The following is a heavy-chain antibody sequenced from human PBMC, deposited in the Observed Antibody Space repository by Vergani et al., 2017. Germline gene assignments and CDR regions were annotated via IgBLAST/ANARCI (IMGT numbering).Heavy chain of an antibody. D-gene: IGHD3-9*01. CDR2: IWYDGSNK. CDR3: ARETDTGSSVSYNYYAMDV. J-gene: IGHJ6*02. Sequence: QVQLVESGGGVVQPGRSLRLSCAASGFTFSSYGMHWVRQAPGMGLEWVALIWYDGSNKYYTDSVKGRFTISRDTSKNTLYLQMNSLRAEDTAVYYCARETDTGSSVSYNYYAMDVWGQGTTVAVSS. CDR1: GFTFSSYG. V-gene: IGHV3-33*01.